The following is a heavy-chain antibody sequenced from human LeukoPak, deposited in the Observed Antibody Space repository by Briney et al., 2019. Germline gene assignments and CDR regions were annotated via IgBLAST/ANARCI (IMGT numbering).Heavy chain of an antibody. J-gene: IGHJ4*02. D-gene: IGHD3-3*01. CDR1: GFTFSSYS. V-gene: IGHV3-21*01. CDR3: AGAEVRFLEWLSTPTPLDY. CDR2: ISSSSSYI. Sequence: SGGSLRLSCAASGFTFSSYSMNWVRQAPGKGLEWVSSISSSSSYICYADSAKGRFTISRDNAKNSLYLQMNSLRAEDTAVYYCAGAEVRFLEWLSTPTPLDYWGQGTLVTVSS.